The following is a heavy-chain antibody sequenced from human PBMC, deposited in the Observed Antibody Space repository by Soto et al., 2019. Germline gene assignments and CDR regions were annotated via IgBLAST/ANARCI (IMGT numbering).Heavy chain of an antibody. CDR3: ARDSSSWSSGGWFDP. J-gene: IGHJ5*02. CDR1: GFTFDDYG. D-gene: IGHD6-13*01. Sequence: GGSLRLSCAASGFTFDDYGMSWVRQAPGKGLEWVSGINWNGGSTGYADSVKGRFTISRDNAKNSLYLQMNSLRAEDTALYYCARDSSSWSSGGWFDPWGQGTLVTVSS. CDR2: INWNGGST. V-gene: IGHV3-20*04.